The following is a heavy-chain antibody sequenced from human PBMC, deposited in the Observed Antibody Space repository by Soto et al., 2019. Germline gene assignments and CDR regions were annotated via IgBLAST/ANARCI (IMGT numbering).Heavy chain of an antibody. V-gene: IGHV4-34*01. D-gene: IGHD3-10*01. Sequence: SETLSLTCAVYGGSFSGYYWSWIRQPPGKGLEWIGEINHSGSTNYNPSLKSRVTISVDTSKNQFSLKLSSVTAADTAVYYCARKVRGVPRGWFDPWGQGSLFTVS. J-gene: IGHJ5*02. CDR2: INHSGST. CDR1: GGSFSGYY. CDR3: ARKVRGVPRGWFDP.